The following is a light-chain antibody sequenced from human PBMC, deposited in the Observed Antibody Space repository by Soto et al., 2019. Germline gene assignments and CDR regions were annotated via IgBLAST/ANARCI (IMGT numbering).Light chain of an antibody. CDR2: GAS. CDR1: QGVSSRY. CDR3: QQYGSSPLT. J-gene: IGKJ4*01. Sequence: EIVLTQSPGTLSLTAGERATLSCRAGQGVSSRYLAWYQQKPGQAPRLLIYGASSRATGIPDRFSGSGSGTDFTLTISRLEPEDCAVYYCQQYGSSPLTFGGGTKVEIK. V-gene: IGKV3-20*01.